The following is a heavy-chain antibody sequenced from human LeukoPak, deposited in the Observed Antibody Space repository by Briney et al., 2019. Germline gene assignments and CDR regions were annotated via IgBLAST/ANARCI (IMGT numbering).Heavy chain of an antibody. J-gene: IGHJ3*02. CDR2: IYTSGST. D-gene: IGHD3-16*02. CDR1: GGSISSYY. Sequence: SETLSLTCTVSGGSISSYYWSWIRQPAGKGLEWIGRIYTSGSTNYNPSLKSRVTMSVDTSKNQFSLKLSSVTAADTAVYYCAREPTFGGVIVPDAFDIWGQGTMVTVSS. V-gene: IGHV4-4*07. CDR3: AREPTFGGVIVPDAFDI.